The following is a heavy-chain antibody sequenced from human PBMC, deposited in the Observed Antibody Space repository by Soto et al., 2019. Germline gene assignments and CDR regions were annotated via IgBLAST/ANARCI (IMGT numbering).Heavy chain of an antibody. D-gene: IGHD2-2*01. V-gene: IGHV3-74*01. CDR2: SNRDGSDT. Sequence: GGSLRLSCAASGFTFGGYWMHWVRQAPGKGLEWVSRSNRDGSDTNYADSVKGRFTVSRDNAKNTLFLQMNGLRAEDTAVYYCARGSCSSTSCYADKRVFEIGDNWFDPWGQGTLVTVSS. CDR3: ARGSCSSTSCYADKRVFEIGDNWFDP. CDR1: GFTFGGYW. J-gene: IGHJ5*02.